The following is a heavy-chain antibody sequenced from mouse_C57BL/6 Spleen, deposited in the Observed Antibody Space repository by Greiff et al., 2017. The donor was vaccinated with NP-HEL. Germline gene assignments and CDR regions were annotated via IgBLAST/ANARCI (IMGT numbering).Heavy chain of an antibody. Sequence: QVQLQQPGAELVRPGSSVKLSCKASGYTFTSYWMDWVKQRPGQGLEWIGNIYPSDSETHYNQKFKDKATLTVDKSSSTAYMQLSSLTSEDSAVYYCARVYYGSSYDAMDYWGQGTSVTVSS. CDR3: ARVYYGSSYDAMDY. D-gene: IGHD1-1*01. CDR1: GYTFTSYW. CDR2: IYPSDSET. J-gene: IGHJ4*01. V-gene: IGHV1-61*01.